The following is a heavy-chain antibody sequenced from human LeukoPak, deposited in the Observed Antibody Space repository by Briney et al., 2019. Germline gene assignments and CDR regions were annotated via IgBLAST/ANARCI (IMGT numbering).Heavy chain of an antibody. CDR1: GGSISSGIYF. CDR3: ARYCSSTKCPFDF. J-gene: IGHJ4*02. CDR2: IHHCGHT. Sequence: TSQTLSLTCTVSGGSISSGIYFWSWIRQHPGKGLEWMGYIHHCGHTYYNPSLRSRLTISMDTSKNQFSLSLSAVTDADTAMYYCARYCSSTKCPFDFWGQGTLVTVSS. V-gene: IGHV4-31*03. D-gene: IGHD2-2*01.